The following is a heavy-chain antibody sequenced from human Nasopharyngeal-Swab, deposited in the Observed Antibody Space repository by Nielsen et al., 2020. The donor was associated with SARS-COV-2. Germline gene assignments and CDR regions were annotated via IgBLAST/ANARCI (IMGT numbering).Heavy chain of an antibody. Sequence: GESPKIPRAASGFTFSDYYMSWIRQAPGKGLEWVSYISSSGSTIYYADSVKGRFAISRDNAKNSLYLQMNSLRAEDTAVYYCAREDTDYYDSSGYFDYWGQGTLVTVSS. V-gene: IGHV3-11*01. CDR2: ISSSGSTI. J-gene: IGHJ4*02. CDR3: AREDTDYYDSSGYFDY. CDR1: GFTFSDYY. D-gene: IGHD3-22*01.